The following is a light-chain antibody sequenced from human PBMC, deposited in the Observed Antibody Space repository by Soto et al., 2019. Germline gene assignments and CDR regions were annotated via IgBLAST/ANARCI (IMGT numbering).Light chain of an antibody. V-gene: IGKV1-33*01. CDR1: QVISNY. Sequence: DIQMTQSASSLSASVGDRVTITCQASQVISNYLNWYQRKPGKAPKLLIYDISTLAIGVPSRFSGSGSGTDFTFTITGLQPEDIATYYCQQYENLPYTFGQGTKLEI. CDR3: QQYENLPYT. J-gene: IGKJ2*01. CDR2: DIS.